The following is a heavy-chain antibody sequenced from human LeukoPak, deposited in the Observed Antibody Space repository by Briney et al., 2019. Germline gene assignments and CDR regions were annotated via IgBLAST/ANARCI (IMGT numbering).Heavy chain of an antibody. D-gene: IGHD1-7*01. J-gene: IGHJ4*02. CDR1: GFTFSDYY. CDR2: ISYDGSNK. V-gene: IGHV3-30*03. Sequence: ESGGSLRLSCAASGFTFSDYYMSWIRQAPGKGLEWVAVISYDGSNKYYADSVKGRFTISRDNTKNTLYLQMNSLRGEDTALYYCARTQYNWDYDGYFDSWGQGTLVTVSS. CDR3: ARTQYNWDYDGYFDS.